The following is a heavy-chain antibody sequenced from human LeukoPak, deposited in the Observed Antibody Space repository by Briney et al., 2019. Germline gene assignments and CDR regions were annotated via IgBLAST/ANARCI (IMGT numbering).Heavy chain of an antibody. V-gene: IGHV3-48*03. CDR2: ISSTISTI. J-gene: IGHJ4*02. CDR1: GFTFSSYE. CDR3: ARGTYSSRWHVFDY. D-gene: IGHD6-13*01. Sequence: GGSLRLFCAAPGFTFSSYEMNLVPKAPGKGLESVSNISSTISTIYYADSLKGLFTISTDNAKNSLDLRINSLRAEDKAVYYCARGTYSSRWHVFDYWGQGTLVTVSS.